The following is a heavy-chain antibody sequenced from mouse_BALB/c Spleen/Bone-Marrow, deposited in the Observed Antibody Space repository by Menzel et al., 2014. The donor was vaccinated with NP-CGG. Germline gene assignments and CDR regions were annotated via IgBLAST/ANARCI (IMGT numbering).Heavy chain of an antibody. J-gene: IGHJ2*01. CDR1: GFTFSSYG. Sequence: EVMLVESGGGLVQPGGSLKLSCAASGFTFSSYGMSWVRQTPDKRLVLVATINSNGGSTYYPDSVKGRFTISRDTAKNTLYLQMSSLKSEETAMYYCVRGNYGNYVDYFDFWGQGTTLTVSS. CDR3: VRGNYGNYVDYFDF. CDR2: INSNGGST. D-gene: IGHD2-1*01. V-gene: IGHV5-6-3*01.